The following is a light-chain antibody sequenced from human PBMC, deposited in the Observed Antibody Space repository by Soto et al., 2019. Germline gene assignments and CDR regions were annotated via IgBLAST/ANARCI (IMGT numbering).Light chain of an antibody. V-gene: IGLV2-14*01. J-gene: IGLJ3*02. CDR2: EVS. Sequence: QSVLTQPASVSGSPGQSITISCTGASSDIGDYKYVSWYQQHPGNPPKLIIYEVSDRPSGVSNRFSGSKSGNTASLTISGLQAEDEANDYCSSYTITSAYWVFGGGTKLTVL. CDR3: SSYTITSAYWV. CDR1: SSDIGDYKY.